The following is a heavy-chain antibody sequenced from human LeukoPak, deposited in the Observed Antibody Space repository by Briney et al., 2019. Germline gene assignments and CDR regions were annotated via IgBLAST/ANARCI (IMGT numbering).Heavy chain of an antibody. V-gene: IGHV1-24*01. CDR1: GYTLTELS. CDR3: ATGYGPMVQGVIIYY. Sequence: ASVKVSCKVPGYTLTELSMHWVRQAPGKGLEWMGGFDPEDGETIYAQKFQGRVTMTEDTSTDTAYMELSSLRSEDTAVYYCATGYGPMVQGVIIYYWGQGTLVTISS. D-gene: IGHD3-10*01. CDR2: FDPEDGET. J-gene: IGHJ4*02.